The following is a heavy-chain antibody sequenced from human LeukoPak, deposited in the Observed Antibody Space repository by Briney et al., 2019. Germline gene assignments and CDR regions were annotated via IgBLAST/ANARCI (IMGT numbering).Heavy chain of an antibody. Sequence: QSWGSLRLSCVASGFTFSSYGMHWVRQAPGKGLEWVAVISYDGSDKYYADSVKGRFTISRDNSKNTLYLQMNSLRAEDTAVYYCRYSYGYTRDYWGQGTLVTVSS. D-gene: IGHD5-18*01. J-gene: IGHJ4*02. CDR2: ISYDGSDK. CDR3: RYSYGYTRDY. CDR1: GFTFSSYG. V-gene: IGHV3-30*03.